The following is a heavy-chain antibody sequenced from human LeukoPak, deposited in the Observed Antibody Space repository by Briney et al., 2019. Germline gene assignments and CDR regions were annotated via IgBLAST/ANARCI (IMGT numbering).Heavy chain of an antibody. J-gene: IGHJ4*02. CDR3: ARCKTAMAHTSFDY. V-gene: IGHV1-69*01. Sequence: SVKVSCKASGGTFSSYAISWVRQAPGQGLEWTGGIIPIFGTANYAQKFQGRVTITADESTSTAYMELSSLRSEDTAVYYCARCKTAMAHTSFDYWGQGTLVTVSS. CDR1: GGTFSSYA. CDR2: IIPIFGTA. D-gene: IGHD5-18*01.